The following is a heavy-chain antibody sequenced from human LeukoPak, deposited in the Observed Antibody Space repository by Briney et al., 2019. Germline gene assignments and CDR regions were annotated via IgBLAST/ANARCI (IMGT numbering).Heavy chain of an antibody. V-gene: IGHV3-30*02. J-gene: IGHJ4*02. D-gene: IGHD1-26*01. CDR3: ASGGPTRGTLAY. CDR2: LRHDGTYE. Sequence: GGSLRLSCAASGFAFSSYDMYWVRQTPDKGLEWVAYLRHDGTYEKYADSVKGRFTISRDNSKNTLSLQMDTLRVEDTALYYCASGGPTRGTLAYWGQGTLVTVSS. CDR1: GFAFSSYD.